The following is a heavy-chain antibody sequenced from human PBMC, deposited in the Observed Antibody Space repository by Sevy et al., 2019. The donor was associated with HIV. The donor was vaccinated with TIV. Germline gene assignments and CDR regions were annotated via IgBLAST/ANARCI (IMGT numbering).Heavy chain of an antibody. CDR2: IHFRGNT. Sequence: SETLSLTCLVSGGSISTGSYYWGWIRQPPGKGLEWIGSIHFRGNTFYTPSLKSRVTLSVDPSKNQFSLKLSSVTAADTAVYYCVRPGAGGYAQYYFDYWGQGTLVTVSS. CDR1: GGSISTGSYY. CDR3: VRPGAGGYAQYYFDY. V-gene: IGHV4-39*01. D-gene: IGHD5-12*01. J-gene: IGHJ4*02.